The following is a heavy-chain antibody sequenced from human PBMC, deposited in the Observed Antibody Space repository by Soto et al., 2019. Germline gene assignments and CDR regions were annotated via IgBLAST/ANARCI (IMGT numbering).Heavy chain of an antibody. CDR3: ARGYTGGWSRGGYFDY. J-gene: IGHJ4*02. CDR2: INPNGGTT. Sequence: GASVKVSCKASGYMCTYYYIHWVRQGPGQGLEWMGIINPNGGTTTYAQNFQGRVTMTRDTSTSTVYLELTSLTSEDTAIYYCARGYTGGWSRGGYFDYWGQGTLVTVSS. CDR1: GYMCTYYY. V-gene: IGHV1-46*01. D-gene: IGHD6-19*01.